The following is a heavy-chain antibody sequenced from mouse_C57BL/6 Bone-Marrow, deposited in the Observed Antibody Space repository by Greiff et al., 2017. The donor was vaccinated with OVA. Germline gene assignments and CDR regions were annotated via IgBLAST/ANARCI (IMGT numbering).Heavy chain of an antibody. CDR3: ARERDNCAWFAY. CDR2: IYPRSGNT. Sequence: VQLQESGAELARPGASVKLSCKASGYTFTSYGISWVKQSTGQGLEWIGEIYPRSGNTYYNEKFKGKATLTADKSSSTAYMELRSLTSEDSAVYFCARERDNCAWFAYWGQGTLVTVSA. CDR1: GYTFTSYG. V-gene: IGHV1-81*01. J-gene: IGHJ3*01. D-gene: IGHD1-3*01.